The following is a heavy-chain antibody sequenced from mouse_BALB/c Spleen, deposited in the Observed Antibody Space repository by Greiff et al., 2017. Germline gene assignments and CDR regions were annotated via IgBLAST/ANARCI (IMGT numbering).Heavy chain of an antibody. V-gene: IGHV1-87*01. J-gene: IGHJ4*01. CDR1: GYTFTSYW. CDR2: IYPGDGDT. Sequence: QVQLQQSGAELARPGASVKLSCKASGYTFTSYWMQWVKQRPGQGLEWIGAIYPGDGDTRYTQKFKGKATLTADKSSSTAYMQLSSLASEDSAVYYCAREDYYAMDYWGQGTSVTVSS. CDR3: AREDYYAMDY.